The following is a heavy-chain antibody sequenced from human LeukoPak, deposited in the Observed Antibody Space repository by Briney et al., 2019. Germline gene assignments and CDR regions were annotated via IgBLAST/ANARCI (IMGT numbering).Heavy chain of an antibody. CDR2: IYSRGST. J-gene: IGHJ4*02. CDR3: ARHRGSGSPSFDY. D-gene: IGHD3-10*01. CDR1: GDSMNNYY. V-gene: IGHV4-59*08. Sequence: SETLSLTCTVSGDSMNNYYGRWIRQSPGKGLEWVGYIYSRGSTKYNPSRKRRVTISVETCKNQFSLKLRSVAAADTAVYYCARHRGSGSPSFDYWGQGTLVTVSS.